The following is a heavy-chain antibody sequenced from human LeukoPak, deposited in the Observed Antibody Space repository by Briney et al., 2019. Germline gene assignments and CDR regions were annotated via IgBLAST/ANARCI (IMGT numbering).Heavy chain of an antibody. D-gene: IGHD3-22*01. CDR1: GYTFTSYD. J-gene: IGHJ4*02. V-gene: IGHV1-8*03. CDR2: MNPNSGTT. Sequence: GASVKVSCKASGYTFTSYDISWVRQATGQGLEWVGWMNPNSGTTAYAQKFQGRVTITRNTSISTAYMVLSSLRSEGTAIYYCAREDYYDSGSNDYWGQGTLVTVSS. CDR3: AREDYYDSGSNDY.